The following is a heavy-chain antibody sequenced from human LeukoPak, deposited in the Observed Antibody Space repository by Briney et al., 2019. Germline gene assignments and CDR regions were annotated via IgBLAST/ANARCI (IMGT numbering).Heavy chain of an antibody. J-gene: IGHJ4*02. V-gene: IGHV3-30*18. CDR1: GFTFSSYG. D-gene: IGHD3-22*01. CDR2: IWYGGSNK. CDR3: AKAPPYYYDSSGYYPY. Sequence: GRSLRLSCAASGFTFSSYGMHWVRQAPGKGLEWVAVIWYGGSNKYYADSVKGRFTISRDNSKNTLYLQMNSLRAEDTAVYYCAKAPPYYYDSSGYYPYWGQGTLVTVSS.